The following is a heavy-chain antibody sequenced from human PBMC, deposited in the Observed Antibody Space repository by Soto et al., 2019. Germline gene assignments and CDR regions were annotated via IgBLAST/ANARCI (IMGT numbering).Heavy chain of an antibody. CDR3: AHRNGRGGYCSSTSCYAPHFDY. V-gene: IGHV2-5*02. J-gene: IGHJ4*02. D-gene: IGHD2-2*01. Sequence: QITLKESGPTLVKPTQTLMLTCTFSGFSLSTGGVGVGWIRQPPGQALEWLALIYWDDGKTYSPSLKSRLTITKDTSKNQVVLTMTNMDPVDTATYYCAHRNGRGGYCSSTSCYAPHFDYWGQGTLVTVSS. CDR2: IYWDDGK. CDR1: GFSLSTGGVG.